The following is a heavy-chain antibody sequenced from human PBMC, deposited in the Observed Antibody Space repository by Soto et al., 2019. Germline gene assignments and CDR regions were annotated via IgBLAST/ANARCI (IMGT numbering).Heavy chain of an antibody. CDR3: ARDLGRSPFDY. CDR1: GFAVSSNH. CDR2: IHSDGGTYRGDT. V-gene: IGHV3-53*02. Sequence: EVQLEETGGGLIQPGGSLSLSCAASGFAVSSNHMSWVRQAPGKGLEWVTLIHSDGGTYRGDTYYADSVKGRFTISRDNSKNTIYLQMNSLRAEDSALYYCARDLGRSPFDYWGQGTLVTVSS. J-gene: IGHJ4*02.